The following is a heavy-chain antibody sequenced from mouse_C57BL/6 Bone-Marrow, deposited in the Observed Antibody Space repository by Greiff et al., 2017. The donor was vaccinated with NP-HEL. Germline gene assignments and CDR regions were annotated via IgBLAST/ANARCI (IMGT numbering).Heavy chain of an antibody. V-gene: IGHV5-17*01. D-gene: IGHD1-1*01. J-gene: IGHJ4*01. Sequence: EVKLMESGGGLVKPGGSLKLSCAASGFTFSDYGMHWVRQAPEKGLEWVAYISSGSSTIYYADTVKGRFTISRDNAKNTLFLQMTSLRSEDTAMYYCARGYGRGYYAMDYWGQGTSVTVSS. CDR2: ISSGSSTI. CDR1: GFTFSDYG. CDR3: ARGYGRGYYAMDY.